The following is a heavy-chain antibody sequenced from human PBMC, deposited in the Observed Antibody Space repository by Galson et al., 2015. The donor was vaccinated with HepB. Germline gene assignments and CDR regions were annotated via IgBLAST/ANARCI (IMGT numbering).Heavy chain of an antibody. Sequence: SVKVSCKASGGTLSSYAISWVRQAPGQGLEWMGGIIPIFGTVNYAQKLQGRVTIAADESTSTAYMELSSLRSEDTAVCYCSLRYVDQARNKYGMDVWGQGTTVTVSS. CDR3: SLRYVDQARNKYGMDV. J-gene: IGHJ6*02. CDR2: IIPIFGTV. V-gene: IGHV1-69*13. CDR1: GGTLSSYA. D-gene: IGHD3-9*01.